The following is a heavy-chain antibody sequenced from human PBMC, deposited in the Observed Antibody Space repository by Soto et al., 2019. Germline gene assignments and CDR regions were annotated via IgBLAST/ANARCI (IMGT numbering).Heavy chain of an antibody. CDR1: GFTFSSYS. J-gene: IGHJ5*02. CDR3: ARDAPKLGMDSSWFDP. V-gene: IGHV3-48*01. D-gene: IGHD7-27*01. Sequence: GGSLRLSCAASGFTFSSYSMNWVRQAPGKGLEWVSYISSSSSTIYYADSVKGRFTISRDNAKNSLYLQMNSLRAEDTAVYYCARDAPKLGMDSSWFDPWGQGTLVTVSS. CDR2: ISSSSSTI.